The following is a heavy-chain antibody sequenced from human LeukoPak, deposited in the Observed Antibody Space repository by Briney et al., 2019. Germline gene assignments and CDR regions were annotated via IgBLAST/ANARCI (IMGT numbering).Heavy chain of an antibody. CDR2: INNDGSST. J-gene: IGHJ4*02. CDR3: AKGLDYTTYGYYFDY. D-gene: IGHD4-11*01. Sequence: GGSLRLSCAVSGFTVSSHWMHWVRQAPGKGLVWVSRINNDGSSTRYADSVKGRFTISRDNSRNTLYLQMNSLRADDTAVYYCAKGLDYTTYGYYFDYWGQGTLVTVSS. CDR1: GFTVSSHW. V-gene: IGHV3-74*01.